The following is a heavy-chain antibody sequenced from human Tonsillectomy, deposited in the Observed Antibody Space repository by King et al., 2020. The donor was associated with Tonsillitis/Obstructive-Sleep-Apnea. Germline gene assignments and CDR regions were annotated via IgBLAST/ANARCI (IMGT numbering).Heavy chain of an antibody. CDR2: ISAYNGNI. Sequence: QLVQSGAEVKKPGASVKVSCKPSGYTFTIYGISWVRQAPGQGLEWMGWISAYNGNIKYAQKFQGRVTMTTDTSTRTAYMDLRNLRSDDTAVYYCARSGNYGEGASDGMDVWGQGTTVTVSS. V-gene: IGHV1-18*01. J-gene: IGHJ6*02. CDR3: ARSGNYGEGASDGMDV. CDR1: GYTFTIYG. D-gene: IGHD4/OR15-4a*01.